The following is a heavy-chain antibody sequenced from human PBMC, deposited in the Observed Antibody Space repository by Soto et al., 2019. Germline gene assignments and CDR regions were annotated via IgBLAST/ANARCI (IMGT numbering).Heavy chain of an antibody. J-gene: IGHJ4*02. D-gene: IGHD3-3*01. V-gene: IGHV3-7*01. Sequence: GGSLRLSCAATGFSFSNYWMIWVRLAPGKGLEWVANIKQDGSEQNYVDSVKGRFTISRDNAKNSLYLQMNSLRAEDTAVYYCARDSDYDFWSGYHYFDYWGQGTLVTVSS. CDR1: GFSFSNYW. CDR2: IKQDGSEQ. CDR3: ARDSDYDFWSGYHYFDY.